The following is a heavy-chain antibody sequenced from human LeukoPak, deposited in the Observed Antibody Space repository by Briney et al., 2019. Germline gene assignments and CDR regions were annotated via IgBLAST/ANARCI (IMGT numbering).Heavy chain of an antibody. Sequence: KPSETLSLTCTVSGGSIINHYWSWIRQPAGKGLEWIGRIYSSGSANYSPSLKSRVSMSIDTSNNHFSLNVTSVTAADTALYFCARDVRYASGWSTPESWGQGTLVTVSS. CDR3: ARDVRYASGWSTPES. V-gene: IGHV4-4*07. CDR2: IYSSGSA. D-gene: IGHD6-19*01. J-gene: IGHJ5*02. CDR1: GGSIINHY.